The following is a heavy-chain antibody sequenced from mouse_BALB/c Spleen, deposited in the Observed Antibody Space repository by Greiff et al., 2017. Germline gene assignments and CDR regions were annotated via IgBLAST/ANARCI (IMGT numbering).Heavy chain of an antibody. CDR2: INPGSGGT. CDR1: GYAFTNYL. Sequence: VQLQESGAELVRPGTSVKVSCKASGYAFTNYLIEWVKQRPGQGLEWIGVINPGSGGTNYNEKFKGKATLTADKSSSTAYMQLSSLTSDDSAVYFCARWGDAMDYWGQGTSVTVSS. V-gene: IGHV1-54*01. CDR3: ARWGDAMDY. J-gene: IGHJ4*01.